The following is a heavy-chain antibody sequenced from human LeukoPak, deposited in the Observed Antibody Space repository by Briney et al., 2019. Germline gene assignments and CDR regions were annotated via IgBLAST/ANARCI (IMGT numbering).Heavy chain of an antibody. CDR1: GGSITTHY. CDR2: ISYIGST. J-gene: IGHJ3*01. Sequence: SETLSLTCTVSGGSITTHYWSWIRQPPGKGLEWIGYISYIGSTNYNPSLKSRVTISIDTSKNEVSLMLTSVTAADTAVYYCASDSISMNAFDAWGQGTMVTVSS. D-gene: IGHD3-22*01. V-gene: IGHV4-59*11. CDR3: ASDSISMNAFDA.